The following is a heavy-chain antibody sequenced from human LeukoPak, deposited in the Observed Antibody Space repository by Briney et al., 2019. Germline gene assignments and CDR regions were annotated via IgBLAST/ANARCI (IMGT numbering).Heavy chain of an antibody. J-gene: IGHJ4*02. CDR1: GGSISSYY. CDR2: IYYSGST. D-gene: IGHD4-17*01. CDR3: ARDLNGDYFDY. Sequence: SETLSLTCTVSGGSISSYYWSWIRQPPGKGLEWIGYIYYSGSTNYNPSLKSRVTISVDTSKNQFSLKLSSVTAADTAVYYCARDLNGDYFDYWGQGTLVTVSS. V-gene: IGHV4-59*01.